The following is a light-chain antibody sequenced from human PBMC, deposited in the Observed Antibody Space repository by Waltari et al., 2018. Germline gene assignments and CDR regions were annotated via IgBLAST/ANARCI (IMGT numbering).Light chain of an antibody. CDR3: SSYGGSSTLV. V-gene: IGLV2-8*01. Sequence: QSALTQPPSASGSPGQSVTISCTGSSNDVGGFDYVSWYQQQPGKAPKLIIHDVNKRPSGAPDRFSGSKSGYSAYLTASGLQADDEGDYHCSSYGGSSTLVFGGGTKLTVL. J-gene: IGLJ2*01. CDR2: DVN. CDR1: SNDVGGFDY.